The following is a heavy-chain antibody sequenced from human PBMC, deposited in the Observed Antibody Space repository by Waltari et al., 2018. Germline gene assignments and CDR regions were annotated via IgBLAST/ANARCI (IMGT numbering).Heavy chain of an antibody. CDR3: ARDIYYYDSSGYYGAEYFQH. D-gene: IGHD3-22*01. CDR1: GYSISSGYY. J-gene: IGHJ1*01. Sequence: QVQLQESGPGLVKPSETLSLTCAVSGYSISSGYYWGWIRKHPGNGLEWIGSIYHSGSTYYNPSLKSRVTISVDTSKNQFSLKLSSVTAADTAVYYCARDIYYYDSSGYYGAEYFQHWGQGTLVTVSS. V-gene: IGHV4-38-2*02. CDR2: IYHSGST.